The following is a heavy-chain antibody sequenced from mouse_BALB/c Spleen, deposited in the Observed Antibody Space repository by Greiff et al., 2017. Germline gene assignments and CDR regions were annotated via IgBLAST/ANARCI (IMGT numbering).Heavy chain of an antibody. V-gene: IGHV2-9-2*01. CDR1: GFSLTSYD. CDR3: VRETGYYAMDY. D-gene: IGHD4-1*01. J-gene: IGHJ4*01. Sequence: VHLVESGPGLVAPSQSLSITCTVSGFSLTSYDISWIRQPPGKGLEWLGVIWTGGGTNYNSAFMSRLSISKDNSKSQVFLKMNSLQTDDTAIYYCVRETGYYAMDYWGQGTSVTVSS. CDR2: IWTGGGT.